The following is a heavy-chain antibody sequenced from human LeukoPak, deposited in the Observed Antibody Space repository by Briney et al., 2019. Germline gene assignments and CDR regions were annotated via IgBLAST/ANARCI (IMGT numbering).Heavy chain of an antibody. Sequence: SETLSLTCTVSGGSINNYYWSWIRQPPGKGLEWVGCIYYSGSTNYNPSLKSRATISVDTSKSQFSLKVSSVTAADTAVYYCARSRLWFDYWGQGTLVTVSS. CDR3: ARSRLWFDY. CDR2: IYYSGST. J-gene: IGHJ4*02. V-gene: IGHV4-59*01. CDR1: GGSINNYY. D-gene: IGHD2-21*01.